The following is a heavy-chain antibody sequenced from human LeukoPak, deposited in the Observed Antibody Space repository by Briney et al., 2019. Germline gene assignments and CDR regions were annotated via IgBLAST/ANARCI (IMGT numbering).Heavy chain of an antibody. D-gene: IGHD6-19*01. CDR1: GYTFTSYA. V-gene: IGHV3-30-3*01. Sequence: SCKASGYTFTSYAMHWVRQAPGKGLEWVAVISYDGSNKYYADSVKGRFTISRDNSKNTLYLQMNSLRAEDTAVYYCARGWYAEYFQHWGQGTPVTVSS. J-gene: IGHJ1*01. CDR2: ISYDGSNK. CDR3: ARGWYAEYFQH.